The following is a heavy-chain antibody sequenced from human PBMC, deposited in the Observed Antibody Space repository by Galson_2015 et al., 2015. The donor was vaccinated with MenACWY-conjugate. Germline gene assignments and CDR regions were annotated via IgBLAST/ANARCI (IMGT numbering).Heavy chain of an antibody. CDR3: VHIVITYGGLSGDDAFDV. D-gene: IGHD3-16*01. J-gene: IGHJ3*01. Sequence: PALVKPTQALTLTCTFSGFSLTTSRVGVGWIRQPPGKALEWLALIYWDGARRYSPSLRTRLAISKDTSRNQVVFTMANMDPVDTATYYCVHIVITYGGLSGDDAFDVWGLGTEVTVSS. CDR1: GFSLTTSRVG. V-gene: IGHV2-5*02. CDR2: IYWDGAR.